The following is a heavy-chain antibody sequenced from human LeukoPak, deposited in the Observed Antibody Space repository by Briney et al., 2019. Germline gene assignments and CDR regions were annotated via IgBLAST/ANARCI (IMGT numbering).Heavy chain of an antibody. CDR3: ARDSGGFDP. J-gene: IGHJ5*02. D-gene: IGHD3-10*01. Sequence: PGGSLRLSCAAPGFTFSSYSMNWVRQAPRKGLEWVSFIRSSSTYISYADSVKGRSTISRDNANNSLYLQMNRLRAEDTAVYYCARDSGGFDPWGQGTLVTVSS. V-gene: IGHV3-21*01. CDR2: IRSSSTYI. CDR1: GFTFSSYS.